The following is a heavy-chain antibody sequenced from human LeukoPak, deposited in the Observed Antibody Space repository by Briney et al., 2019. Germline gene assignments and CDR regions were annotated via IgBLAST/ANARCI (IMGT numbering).Heavy chain of an antibody. CDR3: ASSGYYYDFDY. CDR1: GGSISSGSYY. D-gene: IGHD3-22*01. Sequence: SETLSLTCTVSGGSISSGSYYWSWIRQPAGKGLEWIGRIYTSGSTNYNPSLKSRVTISVDTSKNQFSLKLSSVTAADTAVYYCASSGYYYDFDYWGQGTLVTVSS. J-gene: IGHJ4*02. V-gene: IGHV4-61*02. CDR2: IYTSGST.